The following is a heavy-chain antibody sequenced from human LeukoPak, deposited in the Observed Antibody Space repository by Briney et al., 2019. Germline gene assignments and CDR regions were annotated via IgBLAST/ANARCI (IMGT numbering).Heavy chain of an antibody. CDR1: GYTFTSYG. CDR3: ARGVSSLIFDY. CDR2: INPNSGGT. Sequence: GASVKVSCKASGYTFTSYGISWVRQAPGQGLEWMGWINPNSGGTNYAQKFQGWVTMTRDTSISTAYMELSRLRSDDTAVYYCARGVSSLIFDYWGQGTLVTVSS. V-gene: IGHV1-2*04. D-gene: IGHD6-13*01. J-gene: IGHJ4*02.